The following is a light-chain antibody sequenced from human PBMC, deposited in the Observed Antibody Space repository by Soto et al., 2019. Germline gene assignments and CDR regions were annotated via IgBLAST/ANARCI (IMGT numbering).Light chain of an antibody. Sequence: EIVLTQSPGTLSLSPGERATLSCRVSESVGNKYLAWYQQKPGQAPKLLIYGASSRATGIPDRFSGSGSWPNFTLTISRLEPEEFAVDYCQHYLTSPRTFGQGTNLDIK. CDR1: ESVGNKY. J-gene: IGKJ2*02. CDR3: QHYLTSPRT. CDR2: GAS. V-gene: IGKV3-20*01.